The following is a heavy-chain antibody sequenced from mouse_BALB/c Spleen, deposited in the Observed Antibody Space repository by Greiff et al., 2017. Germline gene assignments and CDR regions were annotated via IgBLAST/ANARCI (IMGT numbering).Heavy chain of an antibody. CDR1: GFAFSSYD. J-gene: IGHJ2*01. V-gene: IGHV5-12-1*01. Sequence: EVQLQQSGGGLVKPGGSLKLSCAASGFAFSSYDMSWVRQTPEKRLEWVAYISSGGGSTYYPDTVKGRFTISRDNAKNTLYLQMSSLKSEDTAMYYCARLTTVSRRNFDYWGQGTTLTVSS. CDR2: ISSGGGST. CDR3: ARLTTVSRRNFDY. D-gene: IGHD1-1*01.